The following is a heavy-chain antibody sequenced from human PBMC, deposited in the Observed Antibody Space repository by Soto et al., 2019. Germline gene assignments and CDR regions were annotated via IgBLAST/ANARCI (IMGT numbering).Heavy chain of an antibody. CDR2: ISIYTGNT. CDR3: ATADSGHEFDY. CDR1: GNTFPIYT. J-gene: IGHJ4*02. Sequence: QVQLVQSGDELKKPGASVKVSCKPSGNTFPIYTIGWVRQAPGRGLEWMGWISIYTGNTNYGEKVQGRITMTTDRATNTVYMELRSLRSDDTAVYFCATADSGHEFDYWGQGTRVTVSS. D-gene: IGHD5-12*01. V-gene: IGHV1-18*04.